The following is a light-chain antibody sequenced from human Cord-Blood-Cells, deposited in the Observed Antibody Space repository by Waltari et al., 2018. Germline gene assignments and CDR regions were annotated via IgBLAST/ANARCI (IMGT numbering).Light chain of an antibody. Sequence: ALRMTQSPSSFSASTGARVTITCRASQGTSSYLAWYQQKPGKAPKLLIYAASTLQSGVPSRFSGSGSGTDFTLTISCLQSEDFATYYCQQYYSYPPTFGQGTKVEIK. J-gene: IGKJ1*01. V-gene: IGKV1-8*01. CDR1: QGTSSY. CDR3: QQYYSYPPT. CDR2: AAS.